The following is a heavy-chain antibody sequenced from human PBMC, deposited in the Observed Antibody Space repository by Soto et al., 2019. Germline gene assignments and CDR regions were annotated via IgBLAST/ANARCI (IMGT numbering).Heavy chain of an antibody. D-gene: IGHD4-17*01. J-gene: IGHJ4*02. V-gene: IGHV3-33*01. CDR1: GFTFSSYG. CDR3: ARGPRLRSCPDY. Sequence: GGSLRLSCAASGFTFSSYGMHWVRQAPGKGLEWVAVIWYDGSNKYYADSVKGRFTISRDNSKNTLYLQMNSLRAEDTAVYYCARGPRLRSCPDYWGQGTLVTVSS. CDR2: IWYDGSNK.